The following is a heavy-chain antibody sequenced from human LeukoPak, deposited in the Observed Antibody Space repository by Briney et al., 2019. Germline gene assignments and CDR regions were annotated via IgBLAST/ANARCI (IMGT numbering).Heavy chain of an antibody. CDR3: AREGVVAATPWFDP. Sequence: PGGSLRLSCAASGFTFSCYSMNWVRQAPGKGLEWVSSISSSSSYIYYADSVKGRFTISRDNAKNSLYLQMNSLRAEDTAVYYCAREGVVAATPWFDPWGQGTLVTVSS. CDR1: GFTFSCYS. V-gene: IGHV3-21*01. J-gene: IGHJ5*02. D-gene: IGHD2-15*01. CDR2: ISSSSSYI.